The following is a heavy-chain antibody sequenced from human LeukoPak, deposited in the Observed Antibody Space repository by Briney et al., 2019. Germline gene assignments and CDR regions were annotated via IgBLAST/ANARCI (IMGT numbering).Heavy chain of an antibody. CDR1: GFTFSSYS. D-gene: IGHD2-15*01. J-gene: IGHJ3*02. CDR2: ISSSSSTI. CDR3: ARGLSQELLSSREAYDAFDI. V-gene: IGHV3-48*01. Sequence: GGSLRLSCAASGFTFSSYSMNWVRQAPGKGLEWVSYISSSSSTIYYADSVKGRFTISRDNAKNSLYLQMNSLRAEDTAVYYCARGLSQELLSSREAYDAFDIWGQGTMVTVSS.